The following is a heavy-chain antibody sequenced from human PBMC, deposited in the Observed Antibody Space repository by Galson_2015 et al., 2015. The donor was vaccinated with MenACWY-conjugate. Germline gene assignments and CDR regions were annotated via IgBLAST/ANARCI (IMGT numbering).Heavy chain of an antibody. CDR3: ARGEITIFGVLIIGWFDP. Sequence: SVKVSCKASGYTYTNYAMHWVRQAPGQRLEWMGWINAGNGNTKYSQKFQGRVTITRDTSVSTAYMELSSLRSEDTAVYYCARGEITIFGVLIIGWFDPWGQGTLVTVSS. CDR2: INAGNGNT. J-gene: IGHJ5*02. CDR1: GYTYTNYA. V-gene: IGHV1-3*01. D-gene: IGHD3-3*01.